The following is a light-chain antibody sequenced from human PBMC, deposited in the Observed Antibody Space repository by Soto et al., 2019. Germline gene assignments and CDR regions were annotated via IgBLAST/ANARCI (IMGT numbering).Light chain of an antibody. J-gene: IGLJ2*01. V-gene: IGLV2-14*01. CDR1: SSDVGGYNV. CDR3: QSYDSSLSAVV. CDR2: EVT. Sequence: QSALTQPASVSGSPGQSITISCTGTSSDVGGYNVVAWYQQYPGKAPKLIIYEVTNRPSGVPDRFSGSKSGTSASLAITGLQAEDEADYYCQSYDSSLSAVVFGGGTKVTVL.